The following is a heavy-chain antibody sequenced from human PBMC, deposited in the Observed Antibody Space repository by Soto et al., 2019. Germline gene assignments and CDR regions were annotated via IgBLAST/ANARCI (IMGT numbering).Heavy chain of an antibody. D-gene: IGHD2-15*01. J-gene: IGHJ5*02. V-gene: IGHV3-11*06. CDR2: ISPGSRYP. CDR3: VRGGGGGMFDP. CDR1: GFTFSDYY. Sequence: GGSLRLSCASSGFTFSDYYMSWIRQAPGKGLEWLSYISPGSRYPAYADSVKGRFTISRDNARRSLSLQMNSLTVDDTAIYYCVRGGGGGMFDPWGQGSMVTVSS.